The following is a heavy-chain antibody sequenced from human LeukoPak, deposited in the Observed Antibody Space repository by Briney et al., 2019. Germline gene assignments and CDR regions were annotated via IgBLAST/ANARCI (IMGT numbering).Heavy chain of an antibody. D-gene: IGHD1-26*01. CDR2: INHSGST. CDR3: ARPVPVGAYGMDV. V-gene: IGHV4-34*01. Sequence: SETLSLTCAVYGGSFSGYYWSWIRQPPGKGLEWIGEINHSGSTNYNPSLKSRVTISVDTSKNQFSLKLSSVTAADTAVYYCARPVPVGAYGMDVWGQGTTVTVSS. CDR1: GGSFSGYY. J-gene: IGHJ6*02.